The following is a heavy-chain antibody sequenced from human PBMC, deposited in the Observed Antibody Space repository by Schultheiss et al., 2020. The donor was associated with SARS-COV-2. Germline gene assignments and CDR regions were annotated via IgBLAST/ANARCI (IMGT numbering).Heavy chain of an antibody. Sequence: SETLSLTCAVSGYSISSGYTWGWIRQPPGKGLEWIGSMYPSGSTNYNPSLKSRVTISVDTSKNQFSLKLSSVTAADTAVYYCAREPYSSSSPFFDYWGQGTLVTVSS. CDR3: AREPYSSSSPFFDY. CDR2: MYPSGST. J-gene: IGHJ4*02. CDR1: GYSISSGYT. V-gene: IGHV4-38-2*02. D-gene: IGHD6-6*01.